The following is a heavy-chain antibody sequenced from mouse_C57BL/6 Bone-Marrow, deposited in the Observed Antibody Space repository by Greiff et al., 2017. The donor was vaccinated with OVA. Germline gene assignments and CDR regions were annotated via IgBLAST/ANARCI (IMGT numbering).Heavy chain of an antibody. CDR2: IYPGNSDT. J-gene: IGHJ4*01. CDR1: GYTFTSYW. D-gene: IGHD2-4*01. Sequence: EVQGVESGTVLARPGASVKMSCKTSGYTFTSYWMHWVKQRPGQGLEWIGAIYPGNSDTSYNQKFKGKAKLTAVTSASTAYMELSSLTNEDSAVYYCTREGGYYDYDEASYYAMDYWGQGTSVTVSS. CDR3: TREGGYYDYDEASYYAMDY. V-gene: IGHV1-5*01.